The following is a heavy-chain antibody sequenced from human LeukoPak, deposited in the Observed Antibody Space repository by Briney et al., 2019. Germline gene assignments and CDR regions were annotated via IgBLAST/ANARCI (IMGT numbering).Heavy chain of an antibody. CDR3: ARDSGDSGYNSPMVRGSYGMDV. CDR1: GFTFSSYE. V-gene: IGHV3-48*03. D-gene: IGHD3-10*01. CDR2: ISSSGSTI. J-gene: IGHJ6*04. Sequence: GGSLRLSCAASGFTFSSYEMNWVRQAPGKGLEWVSYISSSGSTIHYAESVKGRFTISRDNAKSSLYLQMNSLRAEDTAVYYCARDSGDSGYNSPMVRGSYGMDVWGKGTTVTVSS.